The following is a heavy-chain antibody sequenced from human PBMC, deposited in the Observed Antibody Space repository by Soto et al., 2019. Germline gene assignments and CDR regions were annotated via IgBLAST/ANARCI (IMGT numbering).Heavy chain of an antibody. J-gene: IGHJ6*02. Sequence: PGGSLRLSCAASGFTFSDHYMDWVRQAPGKGLEWVGRIRNKPKGYTTEYAESAKGRFTVSRDDSKNSLYLQMNSLQNEDTAVYHCVRGSSRFQDSDYSYAFDVWGQGTTVTVSS. CDR1: GFTFSDHY. CDR2: IRNKPKGYTT. D-gene: IGHD6-13*01. CDR3: VRGSSRFQDSDYSYAFDV. V-gene: IGHV3-72*01.